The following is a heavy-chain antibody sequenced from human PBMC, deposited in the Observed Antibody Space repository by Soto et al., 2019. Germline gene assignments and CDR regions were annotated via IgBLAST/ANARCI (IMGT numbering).Heavy chain of an antibody. J-gene: IGHJ6*02. CDR3: ARGLNDYGSGSYYYYYGLDV. CDR2: IFCSGTT. Sequence: PSETLSLTCTVSGGSISSGDYYWSWIRQPPGKGLEWIGYIFCSGTTYHNPSLKSRVTISIDTSKNQFSLKLSSVTAADAAVYYCARGLNDYGSGSYYYYYGLDVWGQGSTVTVSS. CDR1: GGSISSGDYY. V-gene: IGHV4-30-4*01. D-gene: IGHD3-10*01.